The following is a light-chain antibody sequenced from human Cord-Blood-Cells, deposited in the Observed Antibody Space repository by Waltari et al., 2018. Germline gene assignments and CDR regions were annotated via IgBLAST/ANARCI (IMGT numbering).Light chain of an antibody. J-gene: IGLJ3*02. CDR3: SSYTSSSSRV. CDR2: EVS. Sequence: QSALTQPASVSGSPGQSITISCTGTSSDVGGYNYVSWYQQHPGKAPKLMIYEVSNQPSGVSNRFSGYKSGNTASLTISGLQAEDEADYYCSSYTSSSSRVFGGGTKLTVL. V-gene: IGLV2-14*01. CDR1: SSDVGGYNY.